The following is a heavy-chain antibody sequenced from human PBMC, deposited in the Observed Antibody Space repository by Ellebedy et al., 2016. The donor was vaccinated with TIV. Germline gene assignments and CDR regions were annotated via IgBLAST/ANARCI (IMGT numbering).Heavy chain of an antibody. Sequence: AASVKVSCKASGDTFSNHAFNWVRQAPGQELEWMGRMDPRLGTVKYAQMFQGRVSITADKSTSTAYIELSRLRSDDTTVYYCARWDGYDEKFQGPFDRWGLGTLVTVSS. V-gene: IGHV1-69*04. J-gene: IGHJ4*02. CDR3: ARWDGYDEKFQGPFDR. D-gene: IGHD5-24*01. CDR2: MDPRLGTV. CDR1: GDTFSNHA.